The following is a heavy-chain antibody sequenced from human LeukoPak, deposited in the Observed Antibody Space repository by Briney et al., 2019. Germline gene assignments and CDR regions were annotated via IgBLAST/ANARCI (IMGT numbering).Heavy chain of an antibody. Sequence: GRSLRLSCAASGFTFSRYGMHWVRQAPGKGLEWVSYISSSGSTMYYADSVKGRFTISRDNAKNSLYLQMNSLRAEDTAVYYCASPGEGYCSGGNCYYFDYWGQGTLVTVSS. CDR3: ASPGEGYCSGGNCYYFDY. CDR1: GFTFSRYG. D-gene: IGHD2-15*01. J-gene: IGHJ4*02. V-gene: IGHV3-48*04. CDR2: ISSSGSTM.